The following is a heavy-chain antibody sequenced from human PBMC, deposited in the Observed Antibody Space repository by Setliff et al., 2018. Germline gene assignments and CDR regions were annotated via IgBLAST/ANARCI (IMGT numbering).Heavy chain of an antibody. CDR1: GGFIRDYY. Sequence: ASETLSLTCTVSGGFIRDYYWNWIRQSPGKGLEWIGYIYYRGTTNYNSSLKSRVTMPVDMSRNQFSLKLSSVTAADTAVYSCARHVGIRGRGYNYYYYYMDVWGKGTTVTVSS. CDR3: ARHVGIRGRGYNYYYYYMDV. D-gene: IGHD3-10*01. J-gene: IGHJ6*03. V-gene: IGHV4-59*08. CDR2: IYYRGTT.